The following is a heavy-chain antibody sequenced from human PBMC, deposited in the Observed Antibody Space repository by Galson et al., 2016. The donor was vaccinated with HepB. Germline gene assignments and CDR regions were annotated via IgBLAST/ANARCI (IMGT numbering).Heavy chain of an antibody. J-gene: IGHJ6*03. CDR1: VGSISPFY. D-gene: IGHD4-17*01. CDR2: IHSSGST. Sequence: SETLSLTCTVSVGSISPFYWTWIRQPAGKGLEWVGRIHSSGSTKYNASLNSRVTMSIDTSKNQFSLNLRSATAADTAVYYCATSTLTTPPPHHYNYYYYLDVWGKGTTVTVSS. CDR3: ATSTLTTPPPHHYNYYYYLDV. V-gene: IGHV4-4*07.